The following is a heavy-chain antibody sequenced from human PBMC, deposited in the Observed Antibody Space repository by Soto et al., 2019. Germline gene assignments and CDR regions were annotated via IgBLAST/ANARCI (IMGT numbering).Heavy chain of an antibody. CDR3: AKRPLELHMYDY. CDR2: IWYDGSNK. Sequence: QVQLVESGGGVVQPGRSLRLSCAASGFTFSSYGMHWVRQAPGKGLEWVAVIWYDGSNKYYADSVKGRFTISRDNSKNTLFLQINSLRAEDTAVYYCAKRPLELHMYDYWGQGTLVTVSS. D-gene: IGHD1-7*01. J-gene: IGHJ4*02. CDR1: GFTFSSYG. V-gene: IGHV3-33*06.